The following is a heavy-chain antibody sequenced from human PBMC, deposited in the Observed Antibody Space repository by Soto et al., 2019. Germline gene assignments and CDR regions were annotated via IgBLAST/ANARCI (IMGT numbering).Heavy chain of an antibody. J-gene: IGHJ6*03. CDR2: IIPILGIA. D-gene: IGHD3-10*01. CDR3: AREHYYGSGSYDSYYYYYYMDV. Sequence: ASVKVSCKASGGTFSSYTISWVRQAPGQGLEWMGRIIPILGIANYAQKFQGRVTITADKSTSTAYMELSSLRSEDTAVYYCAREHYYGSGSYDSYYYYYYMDVWGKGTTVTVSS. V-gene: IGHV1-69*04. CDR1: GGTFSSYT.